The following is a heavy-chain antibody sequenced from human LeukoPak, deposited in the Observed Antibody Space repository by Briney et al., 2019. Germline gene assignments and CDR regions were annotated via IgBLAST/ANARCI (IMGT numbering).Heavy chain of an antibody. V-gene: IGHV4-39*01. Sequence: LETLSLTCTVSGDSIGSSTYYGGWIRQPPGKGLEWIGSIYYSGSTYYSPSLKSRVTMSIDTSKNQFSLKLSSVTAADTAIYYCARTSATSDHWGQGALVTVSS. CDR1: GDSIGSSTYY. J-gene: IGHJ4*02. CDR2: IYYSGST. CDR3: ARTSATSDH.